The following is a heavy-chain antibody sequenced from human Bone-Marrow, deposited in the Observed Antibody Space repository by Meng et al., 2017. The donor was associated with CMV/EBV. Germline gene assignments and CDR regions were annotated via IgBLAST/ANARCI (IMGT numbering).Heavy chain of an antibody. J-gene: IGHJ4*02. CDR2: ISSTSTYI. Sequence: GESLKISCAASGFTFNIYTINWVRQSPGKGLEWVSSISSTSTYIYYAESVKGRFTISRDNAKNSLYLQMNSLRVEDTAIYYCARDWFDPNSSPRDYWGQGNRVTVSS. V-gene: IGHV3-21*01. CDR1: GFTFNIYT. CDR3: ARDWFDPNSSPRDY. D-gene: IGHD3-10*01.